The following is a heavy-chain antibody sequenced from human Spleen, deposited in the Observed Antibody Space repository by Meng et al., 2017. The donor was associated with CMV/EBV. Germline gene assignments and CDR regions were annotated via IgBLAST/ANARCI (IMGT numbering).Heavy chain of an antibody. D-gene: IGHD3-10*01. V-gene: IGHV1-8*02. CDR2: MNPNSGNT. CDR3: ARGSITMVRGIGY. J-gene: IGHJ4*02. Sequence: ASVKVSCKASGYNFITYEINWVRQATGQGLEWMGWMNPNSGNTGYAQKFQGRVTMTRNTSISTAYMELSSLRSEDTAVYYCARGSITMVRGIGYWGQGTLVTVSS. CDR1: GYNFITYE.